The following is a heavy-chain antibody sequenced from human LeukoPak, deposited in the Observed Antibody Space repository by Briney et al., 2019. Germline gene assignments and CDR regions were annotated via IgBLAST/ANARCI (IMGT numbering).Heavy chain of an antibody. V-gene: IGHV4-34*01. Sequence: PSETLSLTCAVYGGSFSGYYWSWIRQPPGKGLEWVGEINHSGSTNYNPSLKSRVTISVDTSKNQFPLKLSSVAAADTAVYYCASLYYDTANNWFDPWGQGTLVTVSS. CDR2: INHSGST. D-gene: IGHD3-22*01. CDR1: GGSFSGYY. J-gene: IGHJ5*02. CDR3: ASLYYDTANNWFDP.